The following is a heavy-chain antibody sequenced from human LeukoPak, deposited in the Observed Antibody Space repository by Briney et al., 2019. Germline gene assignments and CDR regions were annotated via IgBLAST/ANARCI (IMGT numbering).Heavy chain of an antibody. V-gene: IGHV1-2*02. CDR3: VLYDLWSGYYGVDY. CDR1: GYTFTGYF. D-gene: IGHD3-3*01. CDR2: INPNNGGT. Sequence: ASVKVSCKASGYTFTGYFMHWVRRAPGQGLEWMGWINPNNGGTNYAQKFQGRVTMTRDTSITTAYMELSRLTSDDTAVYYCVLYDLWSGYYGVDYWGQGTLVIVSS. J-gene: IGHJ4*02.